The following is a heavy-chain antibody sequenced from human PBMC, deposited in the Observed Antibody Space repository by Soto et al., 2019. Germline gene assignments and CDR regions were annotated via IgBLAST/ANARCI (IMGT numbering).Heavy chain of an antibody. CDR3: ARGHSSGYLLGY. D-gene: IGHD3-22*01. V-gene: IGHV4-59*01. CDR2: IYYSGST. CDR1: GGSISSYY. Sequence: SETLSLTCTVSGGSISSYYWSWIRQPPGKGLEWIGYIYYSGSTNYNPSLKSRVTTSVDTSKNQFSLKLSSVTAADTAVYYCARGHSSGYLLGYWGQGTLVTVSS. J-gene: IGHJ4*02.